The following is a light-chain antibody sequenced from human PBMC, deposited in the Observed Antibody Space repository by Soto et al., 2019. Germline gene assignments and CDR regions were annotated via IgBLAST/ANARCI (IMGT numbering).Light chain of an antibody. CDR1: QSISKY. CDR2: DAS. V-gene: IGKV3-11*01. Sequence: EIVLTQSPATLSLSPGERATLSCRASQSISKYLAWYQQKPGQAPRLLIYDASNRATGIPARFSGSGSGTDFTLTSSSLEPEDFAVYYCQQRSNWRGTFGGGTKVEIK. CDR3: QQRSNWRGT. J-gene: IGKJ4*01.